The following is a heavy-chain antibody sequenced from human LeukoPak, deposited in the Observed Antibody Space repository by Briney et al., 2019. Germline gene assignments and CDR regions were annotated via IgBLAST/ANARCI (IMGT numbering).Heavy chain of an antibody. CDR1: GYSISSAYY. CDR3: ARDTVDDSLDI. CDR2: VYSGGST. D-gene: IGHD4-11*01. Sequence: PSETLSLTCAVSGYSISSAYYWGWIRQPPGKGLEWVSIVYSGGSTYHADSLKGRFTVSRDDSKNTVYLQMNNLRAEDTAMYYCARDTVDDSLDIWGQGTMVTVSS. J-gene: IGHJ3*02. V-gene: IGHV3-53*01.